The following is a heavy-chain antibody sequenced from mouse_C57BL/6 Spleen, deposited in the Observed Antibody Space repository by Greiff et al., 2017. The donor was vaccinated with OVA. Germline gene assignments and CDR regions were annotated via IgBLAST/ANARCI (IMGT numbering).Heavy chain of an antibody. CDR2: INPSSGYT. CDR1: GYTFTSYT. D-gene: IGHD2-5*01. Sequence: QVQLKQSGAELARPGASVKMSCKASGYTFTSYTMHWVKQRPGQGLEWIGYINPSSGYTKYNQKFKDKATLTADKSSSTAYMQLSSLTSEDSAVYYCARGGYSNAMDYWGQGTSVTVSS. V-gene: IGHV1-4*01. J-gene: IGHJ4*01. CDR3: ARGGYSNAMDY.